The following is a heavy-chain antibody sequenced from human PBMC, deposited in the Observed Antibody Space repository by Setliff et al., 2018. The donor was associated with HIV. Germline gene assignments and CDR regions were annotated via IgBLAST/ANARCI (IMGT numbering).Heavy chain of an antibody. CDR3: SRSAWNYPFDF. V-gene: IGHV4-31*01. Sequence: SETLSLTCTVSGGSISSGGYYWSWIRQHPGQGLEWIVYILYSRSTYYNPSLTSLVTVSVDTSKNQFSLELSSASAADTAVYYCSRSAWNYPFDFWGQGTLVTVSS. CDR2: ILYSRST. CDR1: GGSISSGGYY. D-gene: IGHD1-7*01. J-gene: IGHJ4*02.